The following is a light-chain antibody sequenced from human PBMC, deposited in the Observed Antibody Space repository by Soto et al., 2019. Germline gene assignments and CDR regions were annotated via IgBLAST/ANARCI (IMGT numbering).Light chain of an antibody. CDR3: QQFYRYPWT. CDR2: KAS. CDR1: QSVDTC. J-gene: IGKJ1*01. V-gene: IGKV1-5*03. Sequence: DIQMTQSPSALSASVGDTVTITCRASQSVDTCLAWYQQKPGKAPHLLIYKASRLETGVPSRLSGSGSVTDYTLTITDLQPDDFATYYCQQFYRYPWTFGQGTKVEI.